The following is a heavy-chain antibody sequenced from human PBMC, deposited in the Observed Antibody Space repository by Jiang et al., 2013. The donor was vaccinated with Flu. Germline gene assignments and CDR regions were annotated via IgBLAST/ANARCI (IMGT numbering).Heavy chain of an antibody. CDR1: GFTFSSYG. J-gene: IGHJ3*02. V-gene: IGHV3-30*18. Sequence: VQLLESGGGVVQPGRSLRLSCAASGFTFSSYGMHWVRQAPGKGLEWVAVISYDGSNKYYADSVKGRFTISRDNSKNTLYLQMNSLRAEDTAVYYCAKDAVAGIFDAFDIWGQGTMVTVSS. D-gene: IGHD6-19*01. CDR3: AKDAVAGIFDAFDI. CDR2: ISYDGSNK.